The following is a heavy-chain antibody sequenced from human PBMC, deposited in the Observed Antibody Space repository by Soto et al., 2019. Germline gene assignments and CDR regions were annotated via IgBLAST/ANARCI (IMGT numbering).Heavy chain of an antibody. Sequence: SETLSLTCTVSGGSISSGGYYWSWIRQHPGKGLEWIGYIYYSGSTYYNPSLKSRVTISVDTSKNQFSLKLSSVTAADTAVYYCAGGIRWYFDYWGQGTLVTVSS. J-gene: IGHJ4*02. CDR1: GGSISSGGYY. CDR2: IYYSGST. D-gene: IGHD3-16*01. V-gene: IGHV4-31*03. CDR3: AGGIRWYFDY.